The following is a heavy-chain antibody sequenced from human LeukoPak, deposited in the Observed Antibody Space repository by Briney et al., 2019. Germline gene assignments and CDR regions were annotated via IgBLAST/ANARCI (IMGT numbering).Heavy chain of an antibody. Sequence: ASVKVSFKVAGYTLTELSMHWVRQAPGKGLEWMGGFDPEDGETIYAQKFQGRVTMTEDTSTDTAYMELSSLRSEDTAVYYCATAFQVRGVITWSDAFDIWGQGTMVTVSS. CDR1: GYTLTELS. D-gene: IGHD3-10*01. V-gene: IGHV1-24*01. CDR2: FDPEDGET. J-gene: IGHJ3*02. CDR3: ATAFQVRGVITWSDAFDI.